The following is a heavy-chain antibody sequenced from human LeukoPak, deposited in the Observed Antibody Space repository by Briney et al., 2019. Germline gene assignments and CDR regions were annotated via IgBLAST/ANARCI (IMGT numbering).Heavy chain of an antibody. CDR1: GGSISNYY. D-gene: IGHD3-16*01. V-gene: IGHV4-59*08. CDR2: IYYSGAT. Sequence: PSETLSLTCTVSGGSISNYYWSWIRQPPGKGLEWIGHIYYSGATKYNPSLKSRITISVDTSKNQFSLMLSSVTAADTAVYYCARVGVITFGVPTKTKRAYFDYWGQGTLVTVSS. CDR3: ARVGVITFGVPTKTKRAYFDY. J-gene: IGHJ4*02.